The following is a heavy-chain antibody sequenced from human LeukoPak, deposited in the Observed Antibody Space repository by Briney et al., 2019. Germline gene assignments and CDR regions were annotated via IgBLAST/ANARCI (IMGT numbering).Heavy chain of an antibody. CDR1: GFTFRTYW. J-gene: IGHJ4*02. Sequence: GGSLRLSCAASGFTFRTYWMSWVRQAPGKGLEWVANIKQDGNEKYYVDSVKGRFTISRDNAKNSLSLQMNSLRADDTAVYYCARGQIYYDGSGFDYWGQGTLVTVSS. V-gene: IGHV3-7*01. CDR3: ARGQIYYDGSGFDY. D-gene: IGHD3-22*01. CDR2: IKQDGNEK.